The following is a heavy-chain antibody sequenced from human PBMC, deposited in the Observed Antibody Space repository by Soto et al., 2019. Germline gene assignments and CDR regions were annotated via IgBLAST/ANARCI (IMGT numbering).Heavy chain of an antibody. J-gene: IGHJ4*02. V-gene: IGHV1-69*13. CDR1: GGTLSRYT. CDR2: ITPMFGTP. D-gene: IGHD3-22*01. Sequence: SVKVSCKASGGTLSRYTITWVRQAPGQGLEWMGGITPMFGTPNYAQKFQGRVTITADESTSTAYMELSSLRSEDTAMYYCARDGTLYDSSAYYYLYWGQGTLVTVSS. CDR3: ARDGTLYDSSAYYYLY.